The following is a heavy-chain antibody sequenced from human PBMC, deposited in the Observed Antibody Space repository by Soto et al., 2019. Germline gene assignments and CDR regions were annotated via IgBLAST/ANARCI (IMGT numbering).Heavy chain of an antibody. CDR2: VSGSGVDT. J-gene: IGHJ4*02. Sequence: GGSLRLSCAASGFTFSSYAMTWVRQAPGKGLEWVSTVSGSGVDTYYADSVRGRFTISRDNSKNTLYLQMNSLRAEDTAVYYCAKGHFTGEWLSYFDYWGQGALVTVSS. CDR3: AKGHFTGEWLSYFDY. D-gene: IGHD3-3*01. V-gene: IGHV3-23*01. CDR1: GFTFSSYA.